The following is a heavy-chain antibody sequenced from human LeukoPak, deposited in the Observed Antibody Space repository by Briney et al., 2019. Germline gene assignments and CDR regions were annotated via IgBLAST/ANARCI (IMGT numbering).Heavy chain of an antibody. CDR3: ARGGYSSSWDDAFDI. Sequence: SETLSLTCTVSGGSISSGSYYWSWIRQPAGKGLEWIGRIYTSGSTNYNPSLKSRVTMSVDTSKNQFSLKLSSVTAADTAVYYCARGGYSSSWDDAFDIWGQGTMVTVSS. D-gene: IGHD6-13*01. CDR2: IYTSGST. CDR1: GGSISSGSYY. V-gene: IGHV4-61*02. J-gene: IGHJ3*02.